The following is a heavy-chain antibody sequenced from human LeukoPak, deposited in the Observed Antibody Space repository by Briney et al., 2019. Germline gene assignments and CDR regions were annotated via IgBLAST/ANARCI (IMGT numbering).Heavy chain of an antibody. Sequence: GGSLRLSCAASGFTSNSYAMTWVRQAPGRGLEWVSSVDGGGGGTYYADSVKGRFTISGDNSKDTLYLQMNGLRAEDTAVYFCAKQSAGSAAWYSLHYDFWGQGTLVTVSS. CDR3: AKQSAGSAAWYSLHYDF. D-gene: IGHD6-13*01. CDR2: VDGGGGGT. CDR1: GFTSNSYA. V-gene: IGHV3-23*01. J-gene: IGHJ4*02.